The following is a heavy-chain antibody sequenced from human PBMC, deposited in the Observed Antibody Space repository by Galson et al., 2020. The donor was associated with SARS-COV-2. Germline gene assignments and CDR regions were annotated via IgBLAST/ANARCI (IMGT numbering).Heavy chain of an antibody. CDR3: TTAVRGVSYYYGSGSRDAFDI. CDR1: GYTLTELS. CDR2: FDPEDGET. Sequence: ASVKVSCKVSGYTLTELSMHWVRQAPGKGLEWMGGFDPEDGETIYAQKFQGRVTMTEDTSTDTAYMELSSLRSEDTAVYYCTTAVRGVSYYYGSGSRDAFDIWGQGTMVTVSS. J-gene: IGHJ3*02. D-gene: IGHD3-10*01. V-gene: IGHV1-24*01.